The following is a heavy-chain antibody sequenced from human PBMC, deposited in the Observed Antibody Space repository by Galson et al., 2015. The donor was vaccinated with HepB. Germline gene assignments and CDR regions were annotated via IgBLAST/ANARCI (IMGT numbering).Heavy chain of an antibody. CDR3: ARDRGVTMIVVPGY. V-gene: IGHV3-30*04. J-gene: IGHJ4*01. D-gene: IGHD3-22*01. Sequence: SLRLSCAASGFTFSSYAMHWVRQAPGKGLEWVAVISYDGSNKYYADSVKGRFTISRDNSKNTLYLQMNSLRAEDTAVYYCARDRGVTMIVVPGYWGQGTLVTVSS. CDR2: ISYDGSNK. CDR1: GFTFSSYA.